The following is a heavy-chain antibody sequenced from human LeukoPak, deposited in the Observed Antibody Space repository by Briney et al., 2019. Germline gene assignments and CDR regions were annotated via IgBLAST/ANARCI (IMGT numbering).Heavy chain of an antibody. CDR2: INQHASEK. D-gene: IGHD1-14*01. J-gene: IGHJ3*02. Sequence: TGGSLRLSCAASGFTFSSYWTSWVRQAPGKGLEWVANINQHASEKYHVDSVKGRFTNSRDDAKNSLYLQINRLRAEDTAVYYCARYLDHLSRSSPRDAFDIWGQGTMVTVSS. CDR3: ARYLDHLSRSSPRDAFDI. V-gene: IGHV3-7*01. CDR1: GFTFSSYW.